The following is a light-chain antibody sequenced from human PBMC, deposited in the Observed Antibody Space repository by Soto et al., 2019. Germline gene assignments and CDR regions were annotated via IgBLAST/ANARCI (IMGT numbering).Light chain of an antibody. CDR2: GAS. J-gene: IGKJ4*01. Sequence: EIVMTQAPATLSEYPGERATLSCRASQSVSSNLAWYQQKPGQAPRLLIYGASTRATGIPATFSGSGSGTEFTLTISSLQSEDFAVYYCQQYNNWPLTFGGGTKVDIK. CDR3: QQYNNWPLT. CDR1: QSVSSN. V-gene: IGKV3-15*01.